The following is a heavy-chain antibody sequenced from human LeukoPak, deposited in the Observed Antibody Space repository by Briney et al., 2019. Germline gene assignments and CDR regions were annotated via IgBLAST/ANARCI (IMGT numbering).Heavy chain of an antibody. V-gene: IGHV3-30*03. J-gene: IGHJ4*02. Sequence: PGGSLRLSCAASGFTFSSYGMHWVRQAPGKGLEWVAVISYDGSNKYYADSVKGRFTISRDNSKNTPYLQMNSLRAEDTAVYYCARDSSDYWGQGTLVTVSS. CDR2: ISYDGSNK. D-gene: IGHD2-2*01. CDR1: GFTFSSYG. CDR3: ARDSSDY.